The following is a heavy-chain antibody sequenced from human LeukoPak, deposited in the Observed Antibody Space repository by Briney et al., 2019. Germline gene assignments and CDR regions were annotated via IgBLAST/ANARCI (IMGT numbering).Heavy chain of an antibody. Sequence: PGESLRLSCAASGFTFSNYEMNWVRQAPGKGLDWVAYISRGGRTVDYADSVKGRFTISRDSAKNALYLQMNSLRAEDTAVYYCARVAMIVAKPYDSWGQGTLVTVSS. V-gene: IGHV3-48*03. CDR1: GFTFSNYE. J-gene: IGHJ4*02. CDR2: ISRGGRTV. D-gene: IGHD3-22*01. CDR3: ARVAMIVAKPYDS.